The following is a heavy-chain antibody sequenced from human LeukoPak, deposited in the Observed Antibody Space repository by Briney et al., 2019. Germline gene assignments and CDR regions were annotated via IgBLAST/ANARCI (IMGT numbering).Heavy chain of an antibody. CDR3: ARTAIAAPRANAFDI. V-gene: IGHV4-30-2*01. CDR1: GGSISSGGDS. Sequence: SETLSLTGAVSGGSISSGGDSWSRIRQPPEKGLEWIGYIYHSGSTYYNPSLKSRVTISVDRSKNQFSLKLSSVTAADTAVYYCARTAIAAPRANAFDIWGQGTMVTVSS. CDR2: IYHSGST. J-gene: IGHJ3*02. D-gene: IGHD6-6*01.